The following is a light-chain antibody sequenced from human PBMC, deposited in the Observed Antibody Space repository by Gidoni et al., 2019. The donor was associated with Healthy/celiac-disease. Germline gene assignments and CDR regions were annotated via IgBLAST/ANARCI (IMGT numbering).Light chain of an antibody. J-gene: IGKJ4*01. Sequence: EIVLTQPPATLSLSPGERATPSCRASQSVSSFLAWYQQKPGQAPRLLFYDSSNRATGIPARFGGSGSGTDFTLTISSLEPEVFAVYYCQQRSNWPLTFGGGTKVEIK. CDR3: QQRSNWPLT. CDR1: QSVSSF. V-gene: IGKV3-11*01. CDR2: DSS.